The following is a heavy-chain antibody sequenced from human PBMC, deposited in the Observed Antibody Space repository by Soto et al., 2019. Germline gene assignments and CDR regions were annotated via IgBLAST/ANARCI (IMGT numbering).Heavy chain of an antibody. V-gene: IGHV4-34*01. Sequence: PSETLSLTCAVYGGSFSGYYWSWIRQPPGKGLEWIGEINHSGSTNYNPSLKSRVTISVDTSKNQFSLKLSSVTAADTAVYYCARGGSRGYSHGYIIPYYYGMDVWGQGTTVTVSS. J-gene: IGHJ6*02. CDR1: GGSFSGYY. D-gene: IGHD5-18*01. CDR3: ARGGSRGYSHGYIIPYYYGMDV. CDR2: INHSGST.